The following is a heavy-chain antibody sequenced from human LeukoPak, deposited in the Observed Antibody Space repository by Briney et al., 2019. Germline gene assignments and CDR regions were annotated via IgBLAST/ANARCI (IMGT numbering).Heavy chain of an antibody. V-gene: IGHV3-13*01. CDR3: ARVTSDSSGFAYYFDF. D-gene: IGHD3-22*01. Sequence: PGGSLRLSCAASGFTFSSYDMHWVRQATGKGLEWVSAIDTAGDTYYPGSVKGRFTISRENAWNSLYLQMSSLRAGDTAVYYCARVTSDSSGFAYYFDFWGQGTLVTVSS. CDR1: GFTFSSYD. J-gene: IGHJ4*02. CDR2: IDTAGDT.